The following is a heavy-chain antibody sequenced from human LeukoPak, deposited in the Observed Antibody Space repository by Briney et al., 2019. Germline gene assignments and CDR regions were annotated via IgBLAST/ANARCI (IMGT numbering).Heavy chain of an antibody. V-gene: IGHV3-21*01. CDR2: ISSSSSYI. D-gene: IGHD2-2*01. CDR1: GFTFSSYS. Sequence: GGSLRLSCAASGFTFSSYSMNWVRQAPGKGLEWVSSISSSSSYIYYADSVKGRFTISRDNAKNSLYLQMNSLRAEDTAVYYCAKAGTRYCSSTSCPARYYYYGMDVWGQGTTVTVSS. CDR3: AKAGTRYCSSTSCPARYYYYGMDV. J-gene: IGHJ6*02.